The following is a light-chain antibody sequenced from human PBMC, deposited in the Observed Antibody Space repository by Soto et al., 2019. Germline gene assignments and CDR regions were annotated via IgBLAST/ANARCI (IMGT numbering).Light chain of an antibody. CDR3: QQSDSMPWT. Sequence: DIQMTQSPSSLSASVGDRVTITCRASQSISGYLNWYQKKSGQAPRLLMYAASSLQSGVPSRFSGSGSGTDFTLTISSLQPEDSATYYCQQSDSMPWTFGQGTKVKIK. J-gene: IGKJ1*01. CDR2: AAS. CDR1: QSISGY. V-gene: IGKV1-39*01.